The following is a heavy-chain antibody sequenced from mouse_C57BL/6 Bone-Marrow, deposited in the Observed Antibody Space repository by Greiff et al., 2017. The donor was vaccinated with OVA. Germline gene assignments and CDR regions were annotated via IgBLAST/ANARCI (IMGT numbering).Heavy chain of an antibody. V-gene: IGHV3-6*01. J-gene: IGHJ2*01. Sequence: VQLKESGPGLVKPSQSLSLTCSVTGYSITSGYYWNWIRQFPGNKLEWMGYISYDGSNNYNPSLKNRISITRDTSKNQFFLKLNSVTTEDTATYYCARPFYSNYDFDYWGQGTTLTVSS. CDR3: ARPFYSNYDFDY. CDR1: GYSITSGYY. CDR2: ISYDGSN. D-gene: IGHD2-5*01.